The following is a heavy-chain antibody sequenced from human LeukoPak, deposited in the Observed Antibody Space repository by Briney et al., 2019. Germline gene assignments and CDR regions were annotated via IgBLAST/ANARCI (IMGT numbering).Heavy chain of an antibody. CDR3: ATHSPYSSSWYDDC. J-gene: IGHJ4*02. Sequence: SVKVSCKASGGTFSSYAISWVRQAPGQGLEWMGRIIPILGIANYAQKFQGRVTITADKSTSTAYMELSSLRSEDTAVYYCATHSPYSSSWYDDCWGQGTLVTVSS. CDR2: IIPILGIA. V-gene: IGHV1-69*04. D-gene: IGHD6-13*01. CDR1: GGTFSSYA.